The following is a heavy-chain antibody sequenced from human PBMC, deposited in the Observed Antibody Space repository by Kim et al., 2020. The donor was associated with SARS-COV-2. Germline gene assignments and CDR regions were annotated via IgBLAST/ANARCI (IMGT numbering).Heavy chain of an antibody. CDR3: ARGYDILTGYYGDTDY. V-gene: IGHV7-4-1*02. Sequence: ASVKVSCKASGYTFTSYAMNWVRQAPGQGLEWMGWINTNTGNPTYAQGFTGRFVFSLDTSVSTAYLQISSLKAEDTAVYYCARGYDILTGYYGDTDYWGQGTLVTVSS. CDR2: INTNTGNP. D-gene: IGHD3-9*01. J-gene: IGHJ4*02. CDR1: GYTFTSYA.